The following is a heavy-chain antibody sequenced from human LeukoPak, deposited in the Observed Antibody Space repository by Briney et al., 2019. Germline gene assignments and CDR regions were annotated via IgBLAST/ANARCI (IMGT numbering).Heavy chain of an antibody. CDR3: ARVGAPWGAFDI. D-gene: IGHD3-16*01. V-gene: IGHV4-59*01. CDR2: ISYSGTT. J-gene: IGHJ3*02. CDR1: GASLTRYH. Sequence: SETLTLTCTFSGASLTRYHWTWVRQSPGKGLEWIGYISYSGTTDYNPSLKSRVTISGDTAKTHFSLRLTSVTAADTAVYFCARVGAPWGAFDIWGPGTMVIVSS.